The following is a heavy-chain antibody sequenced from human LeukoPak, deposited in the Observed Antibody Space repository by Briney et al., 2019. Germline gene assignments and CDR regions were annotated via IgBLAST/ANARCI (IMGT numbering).Heavy chain of an antibody. CDR3: AHSSGWWNYYGMDV. CDR2: IIPILGIA. CDR1: GGTLSSYA. V-gene: IGHV1-69*04. D-gene: IGHD6-19*01. Sequence: GSSVKVSCKASGGTLSSYAISWVRQAPGQGLEWMGRIIPILGIANYAQKFQGRVTITADKSTSTAYMELSSLRSEDTAVYYCAHSSGWWNYYGMDVWGQGTTVTVSS. J-gene: IGHJ6*02.